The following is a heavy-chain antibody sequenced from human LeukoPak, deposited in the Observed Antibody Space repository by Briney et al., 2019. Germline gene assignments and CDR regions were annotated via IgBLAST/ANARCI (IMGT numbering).Heavy chain of an antibody. J-gene: IGHJ4*02. CDR2: IYYSGST. Sequence: SETLSLTCTVSGGSISSYFWSWIRQPPGKGLEWIGYIYYSGSTNYNPSLKSRVTMSVDTSKNQFSLKLSSVTAADTAVYYCARIDRAVAGTLDYWGQGIPVTVSS. D-gene: IGHD6-19*01. CDR3: ARIDRAVAGTLDY. CDR1: GGSISSYF. V-gene: IGHV4-59*08.